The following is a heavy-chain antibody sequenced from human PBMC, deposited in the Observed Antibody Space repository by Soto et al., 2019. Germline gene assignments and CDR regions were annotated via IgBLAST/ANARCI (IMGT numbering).Heavy chain of an antibody. Sequence: SVKVSCKASGYSFTSYGISWVRQAPGQGLEWMGGIIPMSGTTNYALKFQGRVTMTADVPTNTAYIELSSLRSEDTAIYYCARDNTGLDYWGQGTLVTVSS. CDR3: ARDNTGLDY. V-gene: IGHV1-69*13. CDR2: IIPMSGTT. J-gene: IGHJ4*02. CDR1: GYSFTSYG. D-gene: IGHD1-1*01.